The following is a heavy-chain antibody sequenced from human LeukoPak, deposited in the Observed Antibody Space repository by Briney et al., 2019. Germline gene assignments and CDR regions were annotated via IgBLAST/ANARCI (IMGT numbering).Heavy chain of an antibody. J-gene: IGHJ4*02. D-gene: IGHD2-15*01. V-gene: IGHV4-34*12. CDR1: GGSFNGYY. CDR2: IFQSGHT. Sequence: PSETLSLTCAVYGGSFNGYYWSWIRQPPGKGLEWTGSIFQSGHTYYSPSLKSRVTISVDTSNNRFSLSLSAVTAADTAIYYCARDTRTAQGFDYWGQGILVTVSS. CDR3: ARDTRTAQGFDY.